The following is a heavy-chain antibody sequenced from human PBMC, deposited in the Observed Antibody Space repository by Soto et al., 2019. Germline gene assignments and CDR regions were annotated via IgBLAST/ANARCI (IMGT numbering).Heavy chain of an antibody. CDR3: TRDPRGEH. CDR2: INAGNGDT. Sequence: GGSVKVSFKASGYPFTSFPIHWVRQAPGQRLEWMGWINAGNGDTKYSQKFQGRVTVTRDTSASTAYMVLISLRSEDTAVYYCTRDPRGEHWGKGTLVTVLL. D-gene: IGHD2-21*01. J-gene: IGHJ1*01. V-gene: IGHV1-3*01. CDR1: GYPFTSFP.